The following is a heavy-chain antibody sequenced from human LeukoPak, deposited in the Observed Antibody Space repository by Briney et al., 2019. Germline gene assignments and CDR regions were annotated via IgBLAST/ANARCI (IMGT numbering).Heavy chain of an antibody. CDR1: GYTFISYD. CDR3: ARKIASTRLGVRYYYMDV. CDR2: MNPKSGNT. V-gene: IGHV1-8*01. J-gene: IGHJ6*03. Sequence: GASVKVSCKASGYTFISYDIVWLRQATGQGLELMGYMNPKSGNTDYVQNFQGRVTMTRDTSITTAYMELSGLRSEDTAVYYCARKIASTRLGVRYYYMDVWGEGTTVTISS. D-gene: IGHD2-2*01.